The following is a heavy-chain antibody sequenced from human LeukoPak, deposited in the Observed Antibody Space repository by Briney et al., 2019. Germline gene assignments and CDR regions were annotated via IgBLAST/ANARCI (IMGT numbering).Heavy chain of an antibody. V-gene: IGHV3-30-3*01. J-gene: IGHJ4*02. D-gene: IGHD3-9*01. CDR3: ARARRPYDILTAYDY. CDR1: GFTFSSYV. Sequence: GSLRLSCAASGFTFSSYVMYWVRQAPGKGLEWVAVISYDGSNKYYADSVKGRFTISRDNSKNTMYLQMNSLRAEDTAVYYCARARRPYDILTAYDYWGQGTLVTVSS. CDR2: ISYDGSNK.